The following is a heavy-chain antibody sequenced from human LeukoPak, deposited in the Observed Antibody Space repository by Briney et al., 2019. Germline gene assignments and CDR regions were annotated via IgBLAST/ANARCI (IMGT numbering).Heavy chain of an antibody. CDR1: GGSFSGYY. Sequence: SETLSLTCAVYGGSFSGYYWSWIRQPPGKGLEWIGEINHSGSTNYNPSLKSRVTISVDTSKNQFSLKLSSVTAADTAVYYCARQGTGDTHYYYYGMDVWGQGTTVTVSS. J-gene: IGHJ6*02. D-gene: IGHD7-27*01. CDR2: INHSGST. V-gene: IGHV4-34*01. CDR3: ARQGTGDTHYYYYGMDV.